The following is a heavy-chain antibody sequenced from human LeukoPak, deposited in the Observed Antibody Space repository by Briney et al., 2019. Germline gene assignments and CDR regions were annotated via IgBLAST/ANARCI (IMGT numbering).Heavy chain of an antibody. CDR3: VAECYEDCID. CDR2: IVVGSGNT. Sequence: ASVKVSFKASGFIFCMSPLQWVGQARGQRLEWIGWIVVGSGNTNYAQNFQERVTITRDMSTSTDYMELSNLRSEDTAVYYGVAECYEDCIDWGQGTPGTVSS. D-gene: IGHD5-12*01. V-gene: IGHV1-58*01. CDR1: GFIFCMSP. J-gene: IGHJ1*01.